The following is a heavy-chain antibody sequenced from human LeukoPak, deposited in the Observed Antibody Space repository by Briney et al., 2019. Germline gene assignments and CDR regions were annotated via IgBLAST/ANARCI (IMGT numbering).Heavy chain of an antibody. CDR3: ARGGGLDV. J-gene: IGHJ6*02. V-gene: IGHV3-7*04. CDR1: GFTFSSYW. Sequence: GGSLRLSCPASGFTFSSYWMNCARHAPGNGLEWVASINHNGNVNYYVDSVKGRFTISRDNAKNSLYLQMSNLRAEDTAVYFCARGGGLDVWGQGATVTVSS. CDR2: INHNGNVN.